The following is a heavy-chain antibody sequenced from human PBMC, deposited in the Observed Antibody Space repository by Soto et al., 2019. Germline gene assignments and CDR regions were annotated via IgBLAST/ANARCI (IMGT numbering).Heavy chain of an antibody. V-gene: IGHV4-59*01. J-gene: IGHJ4*02. D-gene: IGHD1-26*01. CDR2: IYYSGST. CDR1: GGSISSYY. CDR3: ARGKSGSCGMGLGY. Sequence: SETLSLTCTVSGGSISSYYWSWIRQPPGKGLEWIGYIYYSGSTNYNPSLKSRVTISVDTSKNQFSLKLSSVTAADTAVYYCARGKSGSCGMGLGYWGQGTLVTVSS.